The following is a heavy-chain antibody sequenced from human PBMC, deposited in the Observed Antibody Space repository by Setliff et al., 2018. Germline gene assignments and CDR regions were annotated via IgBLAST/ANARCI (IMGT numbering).Heavy chain of an antibody. J-gene: IGHJ4*02. V-gene: IGHV3-11*04. Sequence: LSLSCAASGFTFSDYYMNWIRQAPGKGLEWISYISSSGTSIYYADSVKGRFTISKDNAKNSLYLQMNSLRAEDTAVYYCARGSSSSGVDYWGQGILVTVSS. CDR3: ARGSSSSGVDY. D-gene: IGHD6-6*01. CDR2: ISSSGTSI. CDR1: GFTFSDYY.